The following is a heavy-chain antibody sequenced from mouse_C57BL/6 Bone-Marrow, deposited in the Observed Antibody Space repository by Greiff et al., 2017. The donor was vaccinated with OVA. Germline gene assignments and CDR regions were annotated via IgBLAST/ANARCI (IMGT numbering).Heavy chain of an antibody. CDR2: LRSRGST. D-gene: IGHD2-2*01. CDR1: GYSITSDY. J-gene: IGHJ2*01. CDR3: ARSSWLGFDY. Sequence: EVMLVESGPGLAKPSQTLSLTCSVTGYSITSDYWNWIRQFPGNKLEYMGYLRSRGSTYYYPSLTSPISITRDTAKNQYYLQLNAVTTEDTATYYCARSSWLGFDYWGQGTTLTVSS. V-gene: IGHV3-8*01.